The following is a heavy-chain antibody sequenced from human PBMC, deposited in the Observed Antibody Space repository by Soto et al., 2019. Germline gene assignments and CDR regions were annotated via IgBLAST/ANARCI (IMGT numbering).Heavy chain of an antibody. CDR1: GITFSIYA. V-gene: IGHV3-23*01. Sequence: EVQLLQSGGGLVQPGGSLRLSCAASGITFSIYAMSWVRQAPGKGLEWVSAISGRGDSTYYADSVEGRFTISRDNSKNTLYLQMNSLRAEDTAIYWVVPSAFVYMDVWGEGTTFTVSS. CDR2: ISGRGDST. D-gene: IGHD2-2*01. CDR3: VPSAFVYMDV. J-gene: IGHJ6*03.